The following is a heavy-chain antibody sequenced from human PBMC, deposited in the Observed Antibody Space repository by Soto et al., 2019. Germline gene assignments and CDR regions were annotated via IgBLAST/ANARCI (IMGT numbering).Heavy chain of an antibody. CDR1: GGSISSSSYY. CDR3: ASITRPYLTEYYFDY. D-gene: IGHD3-3*01. CDR2: IYYSGST. Sequence: SETLSLTCTVSGGSISSSSYYWGWIRQPPGKGLEWIGSIYYSGSTYYNPSLKSRVTISVDTSKNQFSLKLSSVTAADTAVYYCASITRPYLTEYYFDYWGQGTLVTVSS. J-gene: IGHJ4*02. V-gene: IGHV4-39*01.